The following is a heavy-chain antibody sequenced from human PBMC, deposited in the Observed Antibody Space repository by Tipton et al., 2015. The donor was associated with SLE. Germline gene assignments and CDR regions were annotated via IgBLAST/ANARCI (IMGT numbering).Heavy chain of an antibody. CDR2: IHYSGST. CDR1: GGSISSYY. V-gene: IGHV4-59*01. Sequence: TLSLTCTVSGGSISSYYWSWIRQPPGKGLEWIGYIHYSGSTNYNPSLKSRVTISVDTSKNQFSLKLSSVTAADTAVYYCARAPTIFGPDAFDIWGQGTMVTVSS. J-gene: IGHJ3*02. CDR3: ARAPTIFGPDAFDI. D-gene: IGHD3-3*01.